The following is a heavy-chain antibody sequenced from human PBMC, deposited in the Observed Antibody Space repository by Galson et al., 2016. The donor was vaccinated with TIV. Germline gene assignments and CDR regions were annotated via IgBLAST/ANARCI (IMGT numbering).Heavy chain of an antibody. D-gene: IGHD6-6*01. V-gene: IGHV1-46*01. CDR1: GYIFTSWY. CDR2: VSTSGGTT. CDR3: AGTTGAGIAARVLFDF. J-gene: IGHJ4*02. Sequence: SVKVSCKASGYIFTSWYMHWVRQAPGQGLEWVGIVSTSGGTTSYAQKFQGRVAMTSDTSTSTVYMELNSLKSEDTAGYFCAGTTGAGIAARVLFDFWGQGTLVTVSS.